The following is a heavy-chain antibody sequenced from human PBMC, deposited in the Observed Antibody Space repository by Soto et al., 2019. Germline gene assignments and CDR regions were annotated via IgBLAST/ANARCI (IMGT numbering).Heavy chain of an antibody. CDR1: GFKFSNDA. Sequence: GGSLRLSCAASGFKFSNDAMSWVRQAPGKGLEWGSLISATGGGTYYADSVKGRFTISRDNSHNTLYLQVHSLTAEDTAVYYCAKDRRAGGNSAFYFDFCGQGAQVTVSS. D-gene: IGHD3-16*01. V-gene: IGHV3-23*01. J-gene: IGHJ4*02. CDR2: ISATGGGT. CDR3: AKDRRAGGNSAFYFDF.